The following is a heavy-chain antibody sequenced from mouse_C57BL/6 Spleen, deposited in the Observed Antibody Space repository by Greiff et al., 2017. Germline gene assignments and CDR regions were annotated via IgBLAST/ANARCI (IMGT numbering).Heavy chain of an antibody. D-gene: IGHD3-2*02. Sequence: QVQLKQSGAELARPGASVKLSCTASGYTFTSYGISWVQQRTGQGLEWIGEIYHRSGNTYYNEKFTGKATLTAAKSSSTAYMERRSLTSEDYAVYFCARGRTAQATDYWGQGTTLTVSS. J-gene: IGHJ2*01. CDR1: GYTFTSYG. CDR2: IYHRSGNT. CDR3: ARGRTAQATDY. V-gene: IGHV1-81*01.